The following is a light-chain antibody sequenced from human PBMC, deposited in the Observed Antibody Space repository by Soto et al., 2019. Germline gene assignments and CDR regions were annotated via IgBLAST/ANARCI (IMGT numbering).Light chain of an antibody. Sequence: EIVLTQSPGTLSLSPGERATLSCRASQSVSNNYLAWYQQKPGQAPRLLIYGASNRATGIPDRFSGSGSGTEFTLTISSLQPEDFAVYYCHQYDNWWTFGQGTKVDI. CDR3: HQYDNWWT. V-gene: IGKV3-20*01. CDR2: GAS. J-gene: IGKJ1*01. CDR1: QSVSNNY.